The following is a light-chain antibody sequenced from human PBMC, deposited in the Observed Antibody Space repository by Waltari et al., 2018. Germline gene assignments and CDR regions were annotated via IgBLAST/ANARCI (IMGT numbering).Light chain of an antibody. CDR3: QQYISYWT. CDR2: KTY. V-gene: IGKV1-5*03. J-gene: IGKJ1*01. CDR1: QGIGDW. Sequence: IQMTQSPTTLSASLGDRVTITCRASQGIGDWVAWYQQKPGKAPNLLIYKTYRLEDGVPSRFSCSGSQTEFTLTISGLQPDDFATYYCQQYISYWTFGQGTKVEMK.